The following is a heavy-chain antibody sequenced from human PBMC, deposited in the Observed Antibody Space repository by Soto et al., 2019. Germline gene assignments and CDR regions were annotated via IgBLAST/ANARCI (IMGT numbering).Heavy chain of an antibody. V-gene: IGHV4-30-2*01. CDR1: GGSISSGGYS. Sequence: SETLSLTCAVSGGSISSGGYSWSWIRQPPGKGLEWIGYIYHSGSTYYNPSLKSRVTISVDRSKNQFSLKLSSVTAADTAVYYCARIVRGVIPPDRWFDPWGQGTLVTVSA. D-gene: IGHD3-10*02. CDR3: ARIVRGVIPPDRWFDP. J-gene: IGHJ5*02. CDR2: IYHSGST.